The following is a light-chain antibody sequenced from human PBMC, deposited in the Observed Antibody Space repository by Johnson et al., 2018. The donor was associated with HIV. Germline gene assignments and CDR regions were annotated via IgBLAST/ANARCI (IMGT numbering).Light chain of an antibody. V-gene: IGLV1-51*01. CDR3: GTWDSSLILYV. Sequence: QSVLTQPPSVSAAPGQDVIISCSGSTSNVGNNFVSWYQQFPGGAPKLLIYENNKRPSGIPDRFSGSKSGTSATLGITGLQTGDEADYYCGTWDSSLILYVFGTGTKVTVL. CDR2: ENN. CDR1: TSNVGNNF. J-gene: IGLJ1*01.